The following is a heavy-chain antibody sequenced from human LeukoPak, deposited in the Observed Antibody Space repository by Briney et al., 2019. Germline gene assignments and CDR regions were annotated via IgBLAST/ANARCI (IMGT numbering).Heavy chain of an antibody. D-gene: IGHD3-10*01. CDR2: ISGSSGII. J-gene: IGHJ5*02. CDR3: VRDRLPYGSGSGWFDP. CDR1: GFTFNTYT. V-gene: IGHV3-48*01. Sequence: GGSLRLSCAASGFTFNTYTMNWVRQAPEKGLEWVSYISGSSGIIDYADSVRGRFTISRDNAKNSLYLQMNSLRVEDAAVYYCVRDRLPYGSGSGWFDPWGQGTLVTVSS.